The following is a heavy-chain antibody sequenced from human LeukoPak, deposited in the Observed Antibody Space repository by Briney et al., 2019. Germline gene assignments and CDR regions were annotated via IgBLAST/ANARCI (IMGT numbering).Heavy chain of an antibody. CDR3: ARGTLKAAATDFDY. J-gene: IGHJ4*02. CDR1: GGSISSNY. D-gene: IGHD6-13*01. Sequence: ETLSLTCTVSGGSISSNYWSWVRQAPGKGLEWVSGINWNGGSTGYADSVKGRFTISRDNAKNSLYLQMNSLRAEDTALYYCARGTLKAAATDFDYWGQGTLVTVSS. V-gene: IGHV3-20*04. CDR2: INWNGGST.